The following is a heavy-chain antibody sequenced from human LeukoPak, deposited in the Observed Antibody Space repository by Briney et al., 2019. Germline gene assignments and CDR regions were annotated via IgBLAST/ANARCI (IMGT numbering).Heavy chain of an antibody. CDR2: IYYSGST. D-gene: IGHD6-13*01. CDR1: GGSISSSYY. J-gene: IGHJ4*02. CDR3: ARQRITAADGTKGYFDY. Sequence: SETLSLTCTVSGGSISSSYYWGWIRQPPGKGLEWIGSIYYSGSTYYNPSLKSRVTISVDTSKNQFSLNLNSVTAADTALYYCARQRITAADGTKGYFDYWGQGTLVTVSS. V-gene: IGHV4-39*01.